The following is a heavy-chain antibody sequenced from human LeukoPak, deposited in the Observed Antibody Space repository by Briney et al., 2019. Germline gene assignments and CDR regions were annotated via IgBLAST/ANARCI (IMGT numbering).Heavy chain of an antibody. CDR2: INPNSGGT. J-gene: IGHJ4*02. CDR1: GYTFTGYY. CDR3: ARAHRGYSSQTPAF. D-gene: IGHD5-12*01. V-gene: IGHV1-2*02. Sequence: ASVKVSCKASGYTFTGYYMYWVRQAPGQGLEWMGWINPNSGGTNYAQKFQGRVTMTRDTSIDTVYMEVSRLTSDDTAVYYCARAHRGYSSQTPAFWGQGTLVTVSS.